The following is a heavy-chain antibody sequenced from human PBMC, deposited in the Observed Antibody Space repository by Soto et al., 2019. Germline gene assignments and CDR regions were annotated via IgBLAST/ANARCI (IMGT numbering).Heavy chain of an antibody. Sequence: QVQLRESGPGLVKTSETLSLSCTVSGGSISRGAHYWSWIRQHPGKGLELIGYIYYSGNTYFNQSLKSRATLSIDMSKSQFTLEVNSVTAADTAVYYCARGDGRYPYGMDVWGQGTTVTVSS. J-gene: IGHJ6*02. V-gene: IGHV4-31*03. CDR1: GGSISRGAHY. D-gene: IGHD1-20*01. CDR2: IYYSGNT. CDR3: ARGDGRYPYGMDV.